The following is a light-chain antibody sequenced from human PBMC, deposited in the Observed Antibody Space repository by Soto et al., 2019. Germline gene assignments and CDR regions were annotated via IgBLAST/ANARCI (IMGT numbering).Light chain of an antibody. V-gene: IGLV1-44*01. CDR1: SSNIGRNT. J-gene: IGLJ1*01. CDR2: SNN. CDR3: AAWDDSLNGLYV. Sequence: QSVLTQPPSASGTPGQRVTISCSGSSSNIGRNTVNWYQQFPGTAPKLLMYSNNQRPSGVPDRFSGSKSGTSASLAISGLQSEDEADYYCAAWDDSLNGLYVFGTGTKVTVL.